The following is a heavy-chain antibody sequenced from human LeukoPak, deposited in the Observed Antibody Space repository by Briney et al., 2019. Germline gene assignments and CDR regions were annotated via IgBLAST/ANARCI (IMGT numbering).Heavy chain of an antibody. J-gene: IGHJ4*02. Sequence: ASVKVSCKASGYTFTSYGISWVRQAPGQGVEWMGWISAYNGNTNYAQKLQGRVTMTTDTSTSTAYMELRSLRSDDTAVYYCARDWFTMFGVAEIDYWGQGTLVTVSS. CDR1: GYTFTSYG. V-gene: IGHV1-18*01. CDR3: ARDWFTMFGVAEIDY. D-gene: IGHD3-3*01. CDR2: ISAYNGNT.